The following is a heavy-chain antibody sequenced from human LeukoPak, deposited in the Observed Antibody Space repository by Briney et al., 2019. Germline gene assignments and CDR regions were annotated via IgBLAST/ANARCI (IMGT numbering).Heavy chain of an antibody. CDR1: GGSISSGGYY. V-gene: IGHV4-31*03. CDR2: IYYSGST. CDR3: ARVVHQLLSDPSRYYFDY. Sequence: SQTLSLTCTVSGGSISSGGYYWSWIRQHPGKGLEWIGYIYYSGSTYYNPSLKSRVTISVDTSKNQFSLKLSSVTAADTAVYYCARVVHQLLSDPSRYYFDYWGQGTLVTVSS. J-gene: IGHJ4*02. D-gene: IGHD2-2*01.